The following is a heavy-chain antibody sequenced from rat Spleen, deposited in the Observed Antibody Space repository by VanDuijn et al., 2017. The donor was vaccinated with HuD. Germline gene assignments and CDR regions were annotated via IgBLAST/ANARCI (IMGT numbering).Heavy chain of an antibody. D-gene: IGHD1-11*01. CDR1: GFSLTAYS. J-gene: IGHJ4*01. Sequence: VQLKESGPGLVQPSQTLSLTCTVSGFSLTAYSVHGVRQPPGKGLEWMGVMWSGGSTAYNSALNSRLSISRDTSKSQVFLKINSLQTEDTAIYYCTRGGGYVMDAWGQGASVTVSS. CDR2: MWSGGST. V-gene: IGHV2S63*01. CDR3: TRGGGYVMDA.